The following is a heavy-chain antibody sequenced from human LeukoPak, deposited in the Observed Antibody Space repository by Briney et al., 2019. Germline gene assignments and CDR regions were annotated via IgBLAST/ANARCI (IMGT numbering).Heavy chain of an antibody. CDR2: IYYSGST. CDR3: ARGPTRNYFDF. V-gene: IGHV4-59*01. CDR1: AGTMTRYY. Sequence: SQTLSLTCTLSAGTMTRYYWSCIRHPPGKGLEWIGYIYYSGSTNYNPALKRRVTIAIDTSKNQFSLKLSSLTAADRGVYYCARGPTRNYFDFWGQGTVVTVSS. J-gene: IGHJ4*02.